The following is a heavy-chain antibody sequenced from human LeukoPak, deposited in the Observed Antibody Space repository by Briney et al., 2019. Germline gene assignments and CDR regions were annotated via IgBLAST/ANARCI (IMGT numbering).Heavy chain of an antibody. Sequence: AGGSLRLSCAASGFTFSSYALSWVRRAPGKGLEWVSIVGENTDTHYADSVKDRFTISRDNSNNALYLQMNNLRAEDTATYFCAKSSGKSFPSSRIFDFWGQGALVTVSS. D-gene: IGHD6-13*01. J-gene: IGHJ4*02. CDR3: AKSSGKSFPSSRIFDF. V-gene: IGHV3-23*01. CDR2: VGENTDT. CDR1: GFTFSSYA.